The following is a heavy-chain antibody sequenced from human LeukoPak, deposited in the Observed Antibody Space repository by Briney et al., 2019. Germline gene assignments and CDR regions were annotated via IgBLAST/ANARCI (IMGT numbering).Heavy chain of an antibody. CDR1: GFTFSSYS. D-gene: IGHD6-13*01. CDR3: AKDRDIAAAGYFFDY. V-gene: IGHV3-30*18. Sequence: GGSLRLSCAASGFTFSSYSMNWVRQAPGKGLEWVAVISYDGSNKYYANSVKGRFTISRDNSKNTLYLQMNSLRAEDTAVYYCAKDRDIAAAGYFFDYWGQGTLVTVSS. J-gene: IGHJ4*02. CDR2: ISYDGSNK.